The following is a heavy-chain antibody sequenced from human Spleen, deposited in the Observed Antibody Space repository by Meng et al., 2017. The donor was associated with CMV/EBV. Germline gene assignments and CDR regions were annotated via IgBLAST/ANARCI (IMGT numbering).Heavy chain of an antibody. CDR2: IHRVDSDT. D-gene: IGHD2-15*01. Sequence: SSTIWIAWVRQRPGKGLEWMGIIHRVDSDTKSSPSFEGQVTIAADKSTSSAYLQWSSLRASDTAIYYCARGACSAPYCPPNWSFDLWGRGTLVTVSS. CDR1: SSTIW. CDR3: ARGACSAPYCPPNWSFDL. V-gene: IGHV5-51*01. J-gene: IGHJ2*01.